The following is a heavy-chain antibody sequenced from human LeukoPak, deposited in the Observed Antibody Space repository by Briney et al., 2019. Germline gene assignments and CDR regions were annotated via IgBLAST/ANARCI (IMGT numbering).Heavy chain of an antibody. D-gene: IGHD6-19*01. Sequence: GASVKVSCKASGYTFTSYGISWVRQAPGQGLEWMGWINAGNGNTKYSQKFQGRVTITRDTSASTAYMELSSLRSEDTAVYYCATLRAGGWYDYFDYWGQGTLVTVSS. CDR3: ATLRAGGWYDYFDY. J-gene: IGHJ4*02. CDR2: INAGNGNT. CDR1: GYTFTSYG. V-gene: IGHV1-3*01.